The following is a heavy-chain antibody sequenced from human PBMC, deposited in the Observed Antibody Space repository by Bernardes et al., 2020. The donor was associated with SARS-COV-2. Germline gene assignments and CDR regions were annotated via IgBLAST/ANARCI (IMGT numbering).Heavy chain of an antibody. CDR3: ARSSSGIVVVPAALDY. Sequence: GGSLRLSCAASGFTFSSYSMNWVRQAPGKGLEWVSSISSSSSYIYYADSVKGRFTISRDNAKNSLYLQMNSLRAEDTAVYYCARSSSGIVVVPAALDYWGQGTLVTVSS. CDR2: ISSSSSYI. CDR1: GFTFSSYS. V-gene: IGHV3-21*01. J-gene: IGHJ4*02. D-gene: IGHD2-2*01.